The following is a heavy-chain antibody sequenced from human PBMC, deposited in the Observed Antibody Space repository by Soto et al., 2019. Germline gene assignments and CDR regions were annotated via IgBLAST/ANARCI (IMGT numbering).Heavy chain of an antibody. CDR3: ARLLSVSDDDSCYRDV. CDR2: MSGSGITI. V-gene: IGHV3-11*01. CDR1: GFAFKEYS. J-gene: IGHJ6*03. Sequence: QVQLVESGGGLVQPGGSLRLSCSASGFAFKEYSMTWIRQAPGNGLEWVSLMSGSGITIHYGGSMKGRFIISRDNAKNPLFRQIYVLLAPDTAVYYCARLLSVSDDDSCYRDVWGRGTTVTVPS. D-gene: IGHD1-26*01.